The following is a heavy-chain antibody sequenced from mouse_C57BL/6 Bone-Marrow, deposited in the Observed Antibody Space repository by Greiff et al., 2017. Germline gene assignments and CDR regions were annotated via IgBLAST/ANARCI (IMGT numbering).Heavy chain of an antibody. CDR2: IYPGSGST. D-gene: IGHD4-1*01. CDR1: GYTFTSYW. V-gene: IGHV1-55*01. CDR3: ARPGAWFAY. J-gene: IGHJ3*01. Sequence: QVQLKESGAELVKPGASVKMSCKASGYTFTSYWITWVKQRPGQGLEWIGDIYPGSGSTNYNEKFKSKATLTVDTSSSTAYMQLSSLTSEDSAVYYCARPGAWFAYWGQGTLVTVSA.